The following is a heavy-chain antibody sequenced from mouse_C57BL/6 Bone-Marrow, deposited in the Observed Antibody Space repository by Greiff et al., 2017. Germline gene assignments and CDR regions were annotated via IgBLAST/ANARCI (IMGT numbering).Heavy chain of an antibody. CDR2: IYPRSGNT. CDR1: GYTFPSYG. V-gene: IGHV1-81*01. J-gene: IGHJ2*01. D-gene: IGHD2-4*01. Sequence: VQLQQSGAELARPGASVKLSCKASGYTFPSYGISWVKQRTGQGLEWIGEIYPRSGNTYYNEKFKGKATLTADKSSSTAYMELRSLTSEDSAVYFCARGLIYYDYDGDFDYWGQGTTLTVSS. CDR3: ARGLIYYDYDGDFDY.